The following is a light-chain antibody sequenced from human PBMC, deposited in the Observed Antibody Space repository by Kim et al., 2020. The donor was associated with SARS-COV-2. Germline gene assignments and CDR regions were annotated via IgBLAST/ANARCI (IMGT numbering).Light chain of an antibody. CDR2: IAS. CDR1: RGGTSNY. V-gene: IGKV3-20*01. Sequence: SPAEKATLPCSASRGGTSNYLAWYQQKPGQAPRLLIYIASSRATGIPDRFSGSGSGTEFTLTISRLEPEDFAVYYCHQYGSPPSTFGQGTRLEIK. J-gene: IGKJ5*01. CDR3: HQYGSPPST.